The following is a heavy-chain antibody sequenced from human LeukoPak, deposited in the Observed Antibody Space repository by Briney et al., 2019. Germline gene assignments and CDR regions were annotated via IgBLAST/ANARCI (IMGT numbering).Heavy chain of an antibody. CDR2: IIPIFGTA. D-gene: IGHD3-10*01. Sequence: GASVKVSCKASGGTFSSYAISWVRQAPGQGLEWMGGIIPIFGTANYAQKFQGRATITADKSTSTAYMELSSLRSEDTAVYYCARASREYYYGSGSYYGAYYYYYYMDVWGKGTTVTVSS. CDR3: ARASREYYYGSGSYYGAYYYYYYMDV. J-gene: IGHJ6*03. V-gene: IGHV1-69*06. CDR1: GGTFSSYA.